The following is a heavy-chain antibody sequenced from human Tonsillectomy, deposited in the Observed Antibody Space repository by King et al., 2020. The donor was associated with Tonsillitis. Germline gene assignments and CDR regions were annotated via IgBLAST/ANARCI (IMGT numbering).Heavy chain of an antibody. J-gene: IGHJ4*02. CDR2: ISYDGSNK. D-gene: IGHD4/OR15-4a*01. V-gene: IGHV3-33*05. CDR1: GFTFSRYD. Sequence: VQLVESGGGVVQPGRSLRLSCAASGFTFSRYDMHWVRQAPGKGLEWVTVISYDGSNKYYADSVQGRFTISRDNSKNTLYLQMHSLSAEDTAVYYCARDRDDYIFDYWGQGTLVTVSS. CDR3: ARDRDDYIFDY.